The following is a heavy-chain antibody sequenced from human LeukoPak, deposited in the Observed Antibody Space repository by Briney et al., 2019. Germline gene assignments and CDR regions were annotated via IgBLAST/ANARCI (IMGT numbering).Heavy chain of an antibody. CDR1: GFTFSSYG. J-gene: IGHJ4*02. Sequence: PGRSLRLSCAASGFTFSSYGMHWVRLAPGKGLEWVAVIWYDGSNKYYADSVKGRFTISRDNSKNTLYLQMNSLRAEDTAVYYCARDGDILTGSFDYWGQGTLVTVSS. CDR2: IWYDGSNK. D-gene: IGHD3-9*01. V-gene: IGHV3-33*01. CDR3: ARDGDILTGSFDY.